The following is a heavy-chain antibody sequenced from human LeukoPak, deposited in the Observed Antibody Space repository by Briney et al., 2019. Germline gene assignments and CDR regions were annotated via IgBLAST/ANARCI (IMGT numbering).Heavy chain of an antibody. J-gene: IGHJ4*02. V-gene: IGHV3-23*01. CDR3: AKDRVSGDGYNSLDY. Sequence: PGGSLRLSCAASGFSFNSYAMNWVRQVPGKGLEWVSDITDPADVTTYADSVKGRFTISRDNSKNTVFLQMDSLRAEDTAVYYCAKDRVSGDGYNSLDYWGQGTLVTVSS. D-gene: IGHD5-24*01. CDR2: ITDPADVT. CDR1: GFSFNSYA.